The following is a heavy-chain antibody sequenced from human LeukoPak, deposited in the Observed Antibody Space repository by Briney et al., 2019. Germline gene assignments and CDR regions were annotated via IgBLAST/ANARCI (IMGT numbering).Heavy chain of an antibody. Sequence: GGSLRLSCAASGFTVITNDMTWVRQAPGKGLEWVSVIYSDGSTKYADCGQGRVTISRNKSKYTLYLEMNSLRPDDTAVYYCARGVEPLAANTLAYWGQGTLVTVSS. V-gene: IGHV3-53*01. J-gene: IGHJ4*02. CDR1: GFTVITND. CDR3: ARGVEPLAANTLAY. D-gene: IGHD3-16*01. CDR2: IYSDGST.